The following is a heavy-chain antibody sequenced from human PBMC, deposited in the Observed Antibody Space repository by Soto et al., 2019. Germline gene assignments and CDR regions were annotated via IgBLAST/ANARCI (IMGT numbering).Heavy chain of an antibody. Sequence: LSLTCAVYGGSFSGYFWIWIRQPPGKGLEWIGEIFHGGSTNYSPSLKSRVTISVDTSKNQFSLELSSVTAADTAVYYCARVGGDDFGDSGGFDYWGQGTLVT. CDR1: GGSFSGYF. D-gene: IGHD4-17*01. CDR2: IFHGGST. V-gene: IGHV4-34*12. J-gene: IGHJ4*02. CDR3: ARVGGDDFGDSGGFDY.